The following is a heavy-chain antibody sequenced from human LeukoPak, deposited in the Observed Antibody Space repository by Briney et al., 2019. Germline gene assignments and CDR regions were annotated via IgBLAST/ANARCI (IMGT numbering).Heavy chain of an antibody. V-gene: IGHV1-3*01. Sequence: ASVKVSCKASGYTFTSYAMHWVRQAPGQRLEWMGWINAGNGNTKYSQKFQGRVTITRNTSISTAYMELSSLRSEDTAVYYCARAHVITIFGVVISPNWFDPWGQGTLVTVSS. CDR3: ARAHVITIFGVVISPNWFDP. D-gene: IGHD3-3*01. J-gene: IGHJ5*02. CDR2: INAGNGNT. CDR1: GYTFTSYA.